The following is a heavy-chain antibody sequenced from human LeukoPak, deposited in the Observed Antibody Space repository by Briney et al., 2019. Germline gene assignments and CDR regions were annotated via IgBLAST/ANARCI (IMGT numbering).Heavy chain of an antibody. J-gene: IGHJ4*02. V-gene: IGHV3-48*03. CDR1: GFTFSSYE. CDR3: ARGVTRGYRYGPFDY. D-gene: IGHD5-18*01. Sequence: GGSLRLSCAASGFTFSSYEMNWVRQAPGKGLEWISYITSSGRTTYYADSVKGRFTISRDNAKKSLYLQMNSLRAEDTTIYYCARGVTRGYRYGPFDYWGQGTLVTVSS. CDR2: ITSSGRTT.